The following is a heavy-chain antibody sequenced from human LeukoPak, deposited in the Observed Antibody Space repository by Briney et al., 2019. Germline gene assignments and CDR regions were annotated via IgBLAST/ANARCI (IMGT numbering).Heavy chain of an antibody. Sequence: SVKVSCKASGGTFSSYAISWVRLAPGQGLEWMGRIIPILGIANYARKFQGRVTITADKSTSTAYMELSSLRSEDTAVYYCASGRYCSGGSCYPYYYYYYGMDVWGQGTTVTVSS. V-gene: IGHV1-69*04. D-gene: IGHD2-15*01. CDR1: GGTFSSYA. CDR3: ASGRYCSGGSCYPYYYYYYGMDV. CDR2: IIPILGIA. J-gene: IGHJ6*02.